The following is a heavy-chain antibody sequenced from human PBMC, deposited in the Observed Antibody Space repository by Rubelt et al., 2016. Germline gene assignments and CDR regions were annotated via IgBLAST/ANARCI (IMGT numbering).Heavy chain of an antibody. CDR3: ARGGANSSGWYVGY. V-gene: IGHV4-39*07. CDR2: IYYSGST. Sequence: QVQLQESGPGLVKPSETLSLTCTVSGGSISSSSYYWGWIRQPPGKGLEWIGSIYYSGSTYYNPSLKSRVTISVDTSKNQFSLKLSAVTAADTAVYYCARGGANSSGWYVGYWGQGTLVTVSS. D-gene: IGHD6-19*01. J-gene: IGHJ4*02. CDR1: GGSISSSSYY.